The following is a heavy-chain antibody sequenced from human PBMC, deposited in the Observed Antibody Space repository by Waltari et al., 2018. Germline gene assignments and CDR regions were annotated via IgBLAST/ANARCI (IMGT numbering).Heavy chain of an antibody. J-gene: IGHJ4*02. CDR3: ARALPGEITVYDY. V-gene: IGHV3-7*01. CDR1: GFTFGSHW. CDR2: IKQEGTQQ. Sequence: EVQLVESGGGLVQPGGSLRLSCVASGFTFGSHWMSWVRQAPEKGLEWVADIKQEGTQQYYVDSVKGRFTVSRDNHKNSLFLQMNSLRAEDTAVYYCARALPGEITVYDYWAQGALVTVSS. D-gene: IGHD3-10*01.